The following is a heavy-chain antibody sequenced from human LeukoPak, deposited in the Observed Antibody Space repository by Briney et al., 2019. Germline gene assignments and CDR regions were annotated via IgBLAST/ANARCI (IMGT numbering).Heavy chain of an antibody. Sequence: GGSLRLSCAASGFTFSNYWMSWVRQAPGKGLEWVAHINKDGSEIYYVDSVKGRFTISRDNAKSSLSLQMSSLRVEDTAVYYCARDKVTYWGQGILVTVSS. CDR3: ARDKVTY. CDR2: INKDGSEI. V-gene: IGHV3-7*01. CDR1: GFTFSNYW. J-gene: IGHJ4*02.